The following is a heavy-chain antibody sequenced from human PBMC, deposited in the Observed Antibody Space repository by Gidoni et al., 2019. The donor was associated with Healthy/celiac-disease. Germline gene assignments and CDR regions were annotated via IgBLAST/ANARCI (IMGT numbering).Heavy chain of an antibody. J-gene: IGHJ6*02. CDR2: ISAYNGNT. V-gene: IGHV1-18*01. D-gene: IGHD6-13*01. Sequence: QVQLVQSGAEVKKPGASVKVSCKASGYTFTSYGLSWVRQAPGQGLEWMGWISAYNGNTNDAQKLQGRVTMTTDTSTSTAYMELRSLRSDDTAVYYCAKLGIAAAGTRDYYYGMDVWGQGTTVTVSS. CDR1: GYTFTSYG. CDR3: AKLGIAAAGTRDYYYGMDV.